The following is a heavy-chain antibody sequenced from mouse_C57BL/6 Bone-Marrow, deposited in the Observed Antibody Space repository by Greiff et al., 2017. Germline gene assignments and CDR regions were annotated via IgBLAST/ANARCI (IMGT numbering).Heavy chain of an antibody. V-gene: IGHV1-81*01. CDR2: IYPRSGNT. D-gene: IGHD3-2*02. CDR1: GYTFTSSG. CDR3: ARWGSGYKAWYFDY. Sequence: QVQLQQSGAELARPGASVKLSCKASGYTFTSSGISWVKQRTGQGLEWIGEIYPRSGNTYYNEKFKGKATLTADKSSSTAYMELRSLTSEDSAVYFCARWGSGYKAWYFDYWGQGTTLTVSS. J-gene: IGHJ2*01.